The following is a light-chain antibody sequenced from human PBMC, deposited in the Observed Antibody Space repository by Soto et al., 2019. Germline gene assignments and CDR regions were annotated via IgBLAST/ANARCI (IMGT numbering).Light chain of an antibody. CDR1: QSISSY. CDR2: AAS. Sequence: DIQMTQSPSSLSASVGDRVTITSRASQSISSYLNRYQQKPGKAPKLLIYAASSLQSGVASRFSGSGSGTDFTLTISSLQPEDFATYYCQQSYSTPITFGQGTRLEI. CDR3: QQSYSTPIT. J-gene: IGKJ5*01. V-gene: IGKV1-39*01.